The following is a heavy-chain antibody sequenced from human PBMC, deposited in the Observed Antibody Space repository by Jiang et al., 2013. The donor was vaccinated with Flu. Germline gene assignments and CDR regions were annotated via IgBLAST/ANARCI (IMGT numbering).Heavy chain of an antibody. J-gene: IGHJ4*02. CDR2: ISSSSSYK. V-gene: IGHV3-21*01. D-gene: IGHD6-13*01. CDR3: ARETGYSSSWSSYFDY. Sequence: ISSSSSYKYYADSVKGRFTISRDNAKNSLYLEMSSLRAEDTAVYYCARETGYSSSWSSYFDYWGQGTLVTVSS.